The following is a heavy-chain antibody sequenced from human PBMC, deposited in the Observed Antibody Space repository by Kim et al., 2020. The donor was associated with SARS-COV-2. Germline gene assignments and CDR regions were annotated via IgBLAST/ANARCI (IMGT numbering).Heavy chain of an antibody. D-gene: IGHD3-9*01. Sequence: SETLSLTCTVSGGSISSGGYYWSWIRQHPGKGLEWIGYIYYSGSTYYNPSLKSRVTISVDTSKNQFSLKLSSVTAAATAVYYCARARSAFDWLSLDYYYGMDVWGQGTTVTVSS. CDR1: GGSISSGGYY. CDR2: IYYSGST. V-gene: IGHV4-31*03. J-gene: IGHJ6*02. CDR3: ARARSAFDWLSLDYYYGMDV.